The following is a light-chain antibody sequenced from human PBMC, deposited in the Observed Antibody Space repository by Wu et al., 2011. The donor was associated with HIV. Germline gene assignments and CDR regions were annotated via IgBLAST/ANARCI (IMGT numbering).Light chain of an antibody. CDR1: QSISRSY. Sequence: SCRASQSISRSYLAWYQQKLGQAPRLLIYGASSRATGIPDRFSGSGSGTDFTLTISRLEPEDFAVYYCQQYGSPPYTFGQGTKLEIK. V-gene: IGKV3-20*01. CDR2: GAS. J-gene: IGKJ2*01. CDR3: QQYGSPPYT.